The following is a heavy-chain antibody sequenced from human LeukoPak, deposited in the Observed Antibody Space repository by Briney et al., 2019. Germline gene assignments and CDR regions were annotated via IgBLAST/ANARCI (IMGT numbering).Heavy chain of an antibody. CDR1: GGTFSIYA. Sequence: ASVKVSCTASGGTFSIYAISWVRQAPGQGLEWMGGIIPIFGTANYAQKFQGRVTITADESTSTAYMELSSLRSEDTAVYYCARVRDSGSYYEGLDYWGQGTLVTVSS. V-gene: IGHV1-69*01. CDR2: IIPIFGTA. CDR3: ARVRDSGSYYEGLDY. J-gene: IGHJ4*02. D-gene: IGHD1-26*01.